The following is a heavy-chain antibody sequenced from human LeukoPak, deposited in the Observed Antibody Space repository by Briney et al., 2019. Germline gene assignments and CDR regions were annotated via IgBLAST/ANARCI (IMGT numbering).Heavy chain of an antibody. J-gene: IGHJ6*04. CDR1: GGSISSSSYY. D-gene: IGHD7-27*01. Sequence: SETLSLTCTVSGGSISSSSYYWGWIRQPPGKGLEWIGSIYYSGSTYYNPSLKSRVTISVDTSKNQFSLKLSSVTAADTAVYYCARIGRANWFDPWGKGTTVTVSS. CDR2: IYYSGST. V-gene: IGHV4-39*01. CDR3: ARIGRANWFDP.